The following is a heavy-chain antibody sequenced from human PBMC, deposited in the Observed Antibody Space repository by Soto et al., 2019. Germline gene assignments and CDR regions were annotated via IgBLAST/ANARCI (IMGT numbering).Heavy chain of an antibody. CDR2: FDPDDGET. D-gene: IGHD3-22*01. Sequence: ASVKVSCKVSGHTLTELSMHWVRQAPGKGLEWMGGFDPDDGETMYAQKFQGRVTMTEDTSTDTAYMQLSRLRSEDTAVYYCAPRTVDSSGYFYFDYWGQGALVTVSS. CDR1: GHTLTELS. V-gene: IGHV1-24*01. J-gene: IGHJ4*02. CDR3: APRTVDSSGYFYFDY.